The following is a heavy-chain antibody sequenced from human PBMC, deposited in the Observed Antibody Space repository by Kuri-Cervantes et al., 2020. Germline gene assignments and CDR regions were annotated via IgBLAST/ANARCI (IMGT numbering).Heavy chain of an antibody. J-gene: IGHJ4*02. CDR1: GYTFTSYA. CDR3: ARGPQSGASFDY. CDR2: IIPIFGTA. Sequence: SVKVSCKASGYTFTSYAISWVRQAPGQGLEWMGGIIPIFGTANYAQKFQGRVTITADESTSTAYMELSSLRSEDTAVYYCARGPQSGASFDYWGQGTLVTVSS. V-gene: IGHV1-69*13. D-gene: IGHD3-10*01.